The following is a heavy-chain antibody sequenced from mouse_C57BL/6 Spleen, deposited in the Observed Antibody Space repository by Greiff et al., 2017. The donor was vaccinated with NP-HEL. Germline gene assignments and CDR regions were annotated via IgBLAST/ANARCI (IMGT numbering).Heavy chain of an antibody. Sequence: DVMLVESGGGLVQPGGSLKLSCAASGFTFSDYGMAWVRQAPRKGPEWVAFISNLAYSIYYADTVKGRFTISSDNAKNTLYLEMISLKSEDTAMYYCARKMLNYDYGGEYYAMDYWGKGTSVTASS. D-gene: IGHD2-4*01. J-gene: IGHJ4*01. CDR3: ARKMLNYDYGGEYYAMDY. CDR2: ISNLAYSI. V-gene: IGHV5-15*01. CDR1: GFTFSDYG.